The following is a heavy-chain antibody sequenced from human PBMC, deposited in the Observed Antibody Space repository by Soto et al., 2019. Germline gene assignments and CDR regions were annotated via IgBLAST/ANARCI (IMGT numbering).Heavy chain of an antibody. V-gene: IGHV4-59*11. Sequence: PSETLSLTCTVSGASIRTHYWSWIRQPPGKGLEWIGYFYDGGSTTYNPSLKSRVTISVVTSRNQFSLKLSSVTAADTAVYYCARAGDNSGYSDYWGQGITVTVSS. CDR1: GASIRTHY. D-gene: IGHD3-22*01. CDR3: ARAGDNSGYSDY. CDR2: FYDGGST. J-gene: IGHJ4*02.